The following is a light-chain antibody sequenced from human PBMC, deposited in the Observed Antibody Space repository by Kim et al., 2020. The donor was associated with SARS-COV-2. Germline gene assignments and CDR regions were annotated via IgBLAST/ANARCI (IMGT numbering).Light chain of an antibody. J-gene: IGKJ1*01. CDR2: GAS. CDR3: QQYGTSRGT. Sequence: EIVLTQSPGTLSLSPGEKATLSCRASQSVSTNYLAWYQQKPGQAPRLLIYGASSRATGIPDRFSGSGSGTDFTLTISRLEPEVFAVYYCQQYGTSRGTFGQGTKVDIK. CDR1: QSVSTNY. V-gene: IGKV3-20*01.